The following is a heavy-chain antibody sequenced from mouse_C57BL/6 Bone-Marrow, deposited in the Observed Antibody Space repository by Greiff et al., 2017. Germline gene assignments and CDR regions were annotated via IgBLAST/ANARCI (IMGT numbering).Heavy chain of an antibody. CDR3: ARFYYSNPLDY. J-gene: IGHJ4*01. CDR1: GYTFTDYN. V-gene: IGHV1-18*01. D-gene: IGHD2-5*01. Sequence: VQLQQSGPKLVKPGASVKIPCKASGYTFTDYNMDWVKQSHGKSLEWIGDINPNNGGTIYNQKFKGKATLTVDKSSSTAYMELRSLTSEDTAVYYCARFYYSNPLDYWGQGTSVTVSS. CDR2: INPNNGGT.